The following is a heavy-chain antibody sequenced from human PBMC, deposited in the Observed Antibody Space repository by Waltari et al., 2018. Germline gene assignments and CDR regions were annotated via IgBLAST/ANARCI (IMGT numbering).Heavy chain of an antibody. Sequence: QVQLVQSGPEVKKPGASVKVSCKASGYAFSNHGIGWVRQAPGQGLEWMGWIRAYDGDTNQAQKVQDRVTMTTDTSTNTAYLELRSLRSDDTAVYYCARGSSKQYYDYWGQGTLVTVSS. CDR1: GYAFSNHG. CDR2: IRAYDGDT. J-gene: IGHJ4*02. D-gene: IGHD2-15*01. V-gene: IGHV1-18*01. CDR3: ARGSSKQYYDY.